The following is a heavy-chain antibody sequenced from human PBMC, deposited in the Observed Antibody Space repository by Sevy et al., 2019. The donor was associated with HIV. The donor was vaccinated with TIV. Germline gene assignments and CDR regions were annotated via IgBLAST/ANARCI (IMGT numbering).Heavy chain of an antibody. Sequence: SETLSLTCTVSGGSISSGGYYWSWIRQHPGKGLEWIGYIYYSGSTYYNPSLKSRVTISVDTSKNQFSLKLSSVTAADTAVYYCARDLKGTLGYGMDVRGQGTTVTVSS. CDR3: ARDLKGTLGYGMDV. D-gene: IGHD3-10*01. J-gene: IGHJ6*02. CDR1: GGSISSGGYY. V-gene: IGHV4-31*03. CDR2: IYYSGST.